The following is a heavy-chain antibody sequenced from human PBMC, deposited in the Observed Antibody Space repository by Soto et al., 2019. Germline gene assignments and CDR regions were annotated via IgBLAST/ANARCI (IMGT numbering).Heavy chain of an antibody. D-gene: IGHD3-22*01. Sequence: PSETLSLTCTVSGGSIISSSYYWGWIRQPPGKGLEWIGSIYYSGSTYYNPSLKSRVTISVDTSKNQFSLKLSSVTAADTAVYYCAREWLLNWFDPWGQGTLVTVSS. J-gene: IGHJ5*02. CDR1: GGSIISSSYY. V-gene: IGHV4-39*02. CDR3: AREWLLNWFDP. CDR2: IYYSGST.